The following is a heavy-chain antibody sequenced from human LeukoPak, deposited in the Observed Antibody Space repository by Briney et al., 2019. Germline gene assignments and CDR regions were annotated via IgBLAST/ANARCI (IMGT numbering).Heavy chain of an antibody. CDR1: GYTFTGYY. CDR3: ARDRGQQLARSPFDP. Sequence: ASVKVSCKASGYTFTGYYMHWVRQAPGQGLEWMGWINPNSGGTNYAQKFQGRVTMTRDTSISTAYMELSRLRSDDTAVYYCARDRGQQLARSPFDPWGQGTLVTVSS. J-gene: IGHJ5*02. CDR2: INPNSGGT. V-gene: IGHV1-2*02. D-gene: IGHD6-13*01.